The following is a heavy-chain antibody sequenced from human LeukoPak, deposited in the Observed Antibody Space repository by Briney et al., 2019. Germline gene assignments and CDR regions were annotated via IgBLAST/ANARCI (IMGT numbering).Heavy chain of an antibody. CDR3: AKDGGPDYALPHQVYYFDY. V-gene: IGHV3-23*01. J-gene: IGHJ4*02. D-gene: IGHD4-17*01. Sequence: GGSLRLSCAASGFTFSSYAMSWVRQAPGKGLEWVSAISGSGGSTYYADSVKGRFTISRDNSKNTLYLQMNSLRAEDTAVYYCAKDGGPDYALPHQVYYFDYWGQGTLVTVSS. CDR2: ISGSGGST. CDR1: GFTFSSYA.